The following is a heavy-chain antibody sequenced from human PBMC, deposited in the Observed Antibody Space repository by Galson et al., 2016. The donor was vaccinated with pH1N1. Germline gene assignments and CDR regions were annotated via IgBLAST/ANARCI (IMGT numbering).Heavy chain of an antibody. Sequence: SLRLSCAASGFSFTSYTMYWVRQAPGKGLEWVSSISASGTYIYYADSVQGRFTLTRANAKQSVYLEMSSLRVEDTAVYYCARNALIELASPSGMDVWGQGTTVAVSS. CDR3: ARNALIELASPSGMDV. D-gene: IGHD5-24*01. CDR1: GFSFTSYT. CDR2: ISASGTYI. J-gene: IGHJ6*02. V-gene: IGHV3-21*01.